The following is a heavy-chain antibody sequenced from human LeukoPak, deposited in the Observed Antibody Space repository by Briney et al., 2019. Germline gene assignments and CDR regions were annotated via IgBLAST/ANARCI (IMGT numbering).Heavy chain of an antibody. V-gene: IGHV3-7*01. Sequence: GGSLRLSCAASGFTFSSYWMSWVRQAPGKGLEWVANIKQDGSEKYYVDSVKGRFTISRDNAKNSLYLQMNSLRAEDTAVYYCARVQGLTTVTTISDYWGQGTLVTVSS. D-gene: IGHD4-17*01. CDR3: ARVQGLTTVTTISDY. CDR2: IKQDGSEK. CDR1: GFTFSSYW. J-gene: IGHJ4*02.